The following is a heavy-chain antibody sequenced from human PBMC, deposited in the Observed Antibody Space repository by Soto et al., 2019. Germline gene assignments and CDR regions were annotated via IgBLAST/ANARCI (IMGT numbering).Heavy chain of an antibody. Sequence: ASVKVSCKASGYTFTNYAVHWVRQAPGQRLEWMGWINAGNGNTRYSQKFQGRVTITRDTPARTVYMELSSLRSENTAVYYCARGHLAVVPVASWFYYMDVWGKGTTVTVSS. V-gene: IGHV1-3*01. D-gene: IGHD2-2*01. CDR2: INAGNGNT. CDR1: GYTFTNYA. J-gene: IGHJ6*03. CDR3: ARGHLAVVPVASWFYYMDV.